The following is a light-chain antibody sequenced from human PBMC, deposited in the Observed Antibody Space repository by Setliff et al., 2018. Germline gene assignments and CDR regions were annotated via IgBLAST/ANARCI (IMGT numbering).Light chain of an antibody. CDR3: SSYKSGSTYV. Sequence: QSALTQPASVSGSPGQSITISCTGTSSDVGVFNYVSWYQQHPGKAPKLMIYDVTSRPSGVSNRFSGSKSGNTASLTISGLQVEDEADYYCSSYKSGSTYVFGTGTKVTVL. CDR1: SSDVGVFNY. CDR2: DVT. J-gene: IGLJ1*01. V-gene: IGLV2-14*03.